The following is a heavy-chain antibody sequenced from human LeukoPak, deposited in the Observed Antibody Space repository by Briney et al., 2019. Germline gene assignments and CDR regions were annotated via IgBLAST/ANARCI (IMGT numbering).Heavy chain of an antibody. Sequence: TGGSLRLSCAASGFTFSSYAMSWVRQAPGKGLEWVSAISGSGGSTYYADSVKGRFTISRDNSKNTLYLQMNSLRAEDTAVYYCAKGVNGHDYYYYGMDVWGQGTTVTVSS. V-gene: IGHV3-23*01. J-gene: IGHJ6*02. CDR1: GFTFSSYA. CDR2: ISGSGGST. D-gene: IGHD2-8*01. CDR3: AKGVNGHDYYYYGMDV.